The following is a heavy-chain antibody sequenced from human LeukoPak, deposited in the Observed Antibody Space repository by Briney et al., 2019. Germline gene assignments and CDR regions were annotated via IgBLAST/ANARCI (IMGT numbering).Heavy chain of an antibody. CDR2: ITKDGGGT. CDR3: VRHLGFYYYYYTAV. D-gene: IGHD3-10*01. V-gene: IGHV3-23*01. J-gene: IGHJ6*03. CDR1: GFSLNTYA. Sequence: GGSLRLSCAASGFSLNTYAMSWVRQAPGKGLEWVSAITKDGGGTYFADSVKGRFTISRDNSKNTLFLHLSSLAAEDTATYYCVRHLGFYYYYYTAVWGIGTTVTVSS.